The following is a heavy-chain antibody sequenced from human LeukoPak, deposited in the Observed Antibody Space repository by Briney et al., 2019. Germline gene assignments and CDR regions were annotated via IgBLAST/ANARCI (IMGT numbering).Heavy chain of an antibody. CDR3: ARVTRHSSGWYGAVDY. J-gene: IGHJ4*02. V-gene: IGHV4-59*01. Sequence: SETLSLTCTVSGGSISSYYWSWIRQPPGRGLEWIGYIYYSGSTNYNPSLKSRVTISVDTSKNQFSLKLSSVTAADTAVYYCARVTRHSSGWYGAVDYWGQGTLVTVSS. CDR2: IYYSGST. D-gene: IGHD6-19*01. CDR1: GGSISSYY.